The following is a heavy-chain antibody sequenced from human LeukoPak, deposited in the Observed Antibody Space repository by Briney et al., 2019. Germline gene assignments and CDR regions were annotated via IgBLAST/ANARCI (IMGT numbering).Heavy chain of an antibody. CDR2: ISSSGSTI. CDR1: GFTFSDYY. D-gene: IGHD6-19*01. CDR3: ARRGRIAVAGTMSDYYYGMDV. V-gene: IGHV3-11*01. J-gene: IGHJ6*02. Sequence: PGGSLRLSCAASGFTFSDYYMSWIRQAPGKGLEWVSYISSSGSTIYYADSVKGRFTISRDNAKNSLYLQMNSLRAEDTAVYYCARRGRIAVAGTMSDYYYGMDVWAKGPRSPSP.